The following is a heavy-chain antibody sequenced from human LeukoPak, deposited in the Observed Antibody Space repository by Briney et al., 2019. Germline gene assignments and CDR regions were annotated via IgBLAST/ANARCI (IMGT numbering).Heavy chain of an antibody. Sequence: GGSLRLSCAASGFSFSSYWMTWVRQKPGRGLEWVANMKQDGSETNYVDSVKGRFTISRDNAKNSLYLQMNSLRAEDTAVYYCAELGITMIGGVWGKGTTVTISS. D-gene: IGHD3-10*02. CDR2: MKQDGSET. J-gene: IGHJ6*04. V-gene: IGHV3-7*01. CDR1: GFSFSSYW. CDR3: AELGITMIGGV.